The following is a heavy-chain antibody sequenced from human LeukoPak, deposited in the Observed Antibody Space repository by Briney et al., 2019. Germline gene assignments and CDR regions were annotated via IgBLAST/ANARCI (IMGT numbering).Heavy chain of an antibody. CDR3: ARDLNVETTSGWYDAFDI. Sequence: PGGSLRLSCAVSGFSLSSYRMTWVRQAPGKGLEWVANIDADGGKKNFLESVRGRFTVSRDNAENSLYLQMNSQRVEDTAVYYCARDLNVETTSGWYDAFDIWGQGTMVTVSS. CDR2: IDADGGKK. CDR1: GFSLSSYR. J-gene: IGHJ3*02. D-gene: IGHD2-15*01. V-gene: IGHV3-7*01.